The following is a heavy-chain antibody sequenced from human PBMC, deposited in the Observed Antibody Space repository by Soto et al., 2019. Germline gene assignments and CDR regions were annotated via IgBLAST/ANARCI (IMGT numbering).Heavy chain of an antibody. CDR3: AKDHYDSSGYYPLYYFGY. Sequence: GGSLRLSCAASGFTFSSYAMSWVRQAPGKGLEWVSAISGSGGSTYYADSVKGRFTISRDNSKNTLYLQMNSLRAEDTAVYYCAKDHYDSSGYYPLYYFGYWGQGTLVTVSS. J-gene: IGHJ4*02. V-gene: IGHV3-23*01. D-gene: IGHD3-22*01. CDR1: GFTFSSYA. CDR2: ISGSGGST.